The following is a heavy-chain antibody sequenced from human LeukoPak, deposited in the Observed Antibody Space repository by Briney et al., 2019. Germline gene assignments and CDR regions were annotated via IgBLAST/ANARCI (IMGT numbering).Heavy chain of an antibody. CDR1: GFTFKDYG. D-gene: IGHD1-26*01. CDR2: INWNGGGT. J-gene: IGHJ6*02. V-gene: IGHV3-9*01. Sequence: PGGSLRLSCAATGFTFKDYGMHWVRQPPGKGLEWVSSINWNGGGTDYADSVKGRFTISRDNAKNSLYLQLSSLRPKDTASYYCAKHMRATNTYSFFGLDVWGQGTTVTVSS. CDR3: AKHMRATNTYSFFGLDV.